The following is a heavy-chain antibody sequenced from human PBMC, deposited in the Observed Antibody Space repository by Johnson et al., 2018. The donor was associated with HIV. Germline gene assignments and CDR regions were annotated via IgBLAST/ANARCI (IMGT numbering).Heavy chain of an antibody. CDR2: ISYDGSNK. V-gene: IGHV3-30-3*01. CDR3: VSGSWEQPHSFDM. D-gene: IGHD1-26*01. CDR1: GFTFDDYA. Sequence: VQLVESGGGLVQPGRSLRLSCAASGFTFDDYAMHWVRQAPGKGLEWVAVISYDGSNKYYADSVKGRFTISRDNSKNSLYLQMNSLRAEDTALYYCVSGSWEQPHSFDMWGQGTMVTVSS. J-gene: IGHJ3*02.